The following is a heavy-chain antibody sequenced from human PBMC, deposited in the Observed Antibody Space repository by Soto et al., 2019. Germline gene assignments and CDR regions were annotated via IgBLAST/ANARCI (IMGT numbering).Heavy chain of an antibody. CDR3: ARHLNDFWSGYYIDY. D-gene: IGHD3-3*01. Sequence: QLQLQESGPGLVKPSETLSLTCTVSGGSISSSSYYWGWIRQPPGKGLEWIGSIYYSGSTYYNPSLKSRVTISEDTSKNQFPLKLSSVTAADTAVYYCARHLNDFWSGYYIDYWGQGTLVTVSS. CDR2: IYYSGST. V-gene: IGHV4-39*01. J-gene: IGHJ4*02. CDR1: GGSISSSSYY.